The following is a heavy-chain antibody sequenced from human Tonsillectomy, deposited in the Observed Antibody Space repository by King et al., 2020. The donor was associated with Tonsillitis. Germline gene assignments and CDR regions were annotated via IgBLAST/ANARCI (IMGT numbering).Heavy chain of an antibody. D-gene: IGHD4-11*01. V-gene: IGHV3-23*04. Sequence: VQLVESGGGLVQPGGSLRLSCAASGFSFSNYAMNWVRQAPGKGLEWVSGISASGGSTYYADSVKGRFTISRDNSKNTLYLQMNSLRAEDTAVYYCAKAAYTYYYYYMDVWGTGTTVTVSS. CDR1: GFSFSNYA. CDR3: AKAAYTYYYYYMDV. J-gene: IGHJ6*03. CDR2: ISASGGST.